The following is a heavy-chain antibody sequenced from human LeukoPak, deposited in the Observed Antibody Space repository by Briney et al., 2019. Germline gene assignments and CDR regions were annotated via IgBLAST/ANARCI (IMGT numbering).Heavy chain of an antibody. V-gene: IGHV3-30*04. CDR2: ISYDGSNK. D-gene: IGHD3-10*01. CDR3: ARGYGSGSYLDY. Sequence: GRSLRLSCAASGFTFSSYAMHWVRQAPGKGLEWVAVISYDGSNKYSADSVKGRFTISRDNSKNTLYLQMNSLRAEDTAVYYCARGYGSGSYLDYWGQGTLVTVSS. CDR1: GFTFSSYA. J-gene: IGHJ4*02.